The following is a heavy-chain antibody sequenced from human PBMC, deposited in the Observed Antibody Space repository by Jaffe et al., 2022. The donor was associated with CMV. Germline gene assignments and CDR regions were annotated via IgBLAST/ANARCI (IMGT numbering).Heavy chain of an antibody. J-gene: IGHJ4*02. CDR1: GGSFSGYY. D-gene: IGHD4-17*01. CDR3: ARRGYGDYLYYFDY. CDR2: INHSGST. V-gene: IGHV4-34*01. Sequence: QVQLQQWGAGLLKPSETLSLTCAVYGGSFSGYYWSWIRQPPGKGLEWIGEINHSGSTNYNPSLKSRVTISVDTSKNQFSLKLSSVTAADTAVYYCARRGYGDYLYYFDYWGQGTLVTVSS.